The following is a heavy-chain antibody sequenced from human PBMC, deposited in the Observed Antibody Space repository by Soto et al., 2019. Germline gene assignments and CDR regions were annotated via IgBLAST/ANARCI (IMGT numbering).Heavy chain of an antibody. CDR3: ARIRAGQWLVMGAFDI. CDR1: GGSISSYY. D-gene: IGHD6-19*01. Sequence: SETLSLTCTVSGGSISSYYWSWIRQPPGKGLEWIGYIYYSGSTNYNPSLKSRVTISVDTSKNQFSLKLSSVTAADTAVYYCARIRAGQWLVMGAFDIWGQGTMVTVSS. V-gene: IGHV4-59*01. J-gene: IGHJ3*02. CDR2: IYYSGST.